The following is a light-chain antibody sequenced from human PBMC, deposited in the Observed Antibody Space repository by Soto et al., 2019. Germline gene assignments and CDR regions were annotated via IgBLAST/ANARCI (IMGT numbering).Light chain of an antibody. Sequence: QSVLAQPASVSGSPGQSITISCTGTTSDIAGYNYVSWYQQHPGKAPKLLIYEVTSRASGVSHRFSGSKSGNTASLTISGLQAEDEAEYYCNSYTSASFYVFGTATNVTLL. CDR2: EVT. CDR3: NSYTSASFYV. CDR1: TSDIAGYNY. V-gene: IGLV2-14*01. J-gene: IGLJ1*01.